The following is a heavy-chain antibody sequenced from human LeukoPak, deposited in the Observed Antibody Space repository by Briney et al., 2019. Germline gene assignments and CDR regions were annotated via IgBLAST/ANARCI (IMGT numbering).Heavy chain of an antibody. D-gene: IGHD3-22*01. CDR3: ARDLYYYDSSGYPHSPDY. CDR2: ISASGGST. V-gene: IGHV3-23*01. J-gene: IGHJ4*02. Sequence: GGSLRLSCAGSGFTFSSYDMSWVRQAPGKGLEWVSSISASGGSTYYGDSVKGRFTISRDNAKNSLYLQMSSLRAEDTAVYYCARDLYYYDSSGYPHSPDYWGQGTLVTVSS. CDR1: GFTFSSYD.